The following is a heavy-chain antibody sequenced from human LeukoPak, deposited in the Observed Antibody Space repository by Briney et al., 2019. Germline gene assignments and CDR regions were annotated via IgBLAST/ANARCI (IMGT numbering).Heavy chain of an antibody. J-gene: IGHJ4*02. D-gene: IGHD1-26*01. CDR3: ARRPIVGATTGFDY. V-gene: IGHV4-38-2*02. CDR2: IYHSGST. CDR1: GYSISSGYY. Sequence: SETLSLTFTVSGYSISSGYYWGWIRQPPGKGLEWIGSIYHSGSTYYNPSLKSRVTISVDTSKNQFSLKLSSVTAADTAVYYCARRPIVGATTGFDYWGQGTLVTVSS.